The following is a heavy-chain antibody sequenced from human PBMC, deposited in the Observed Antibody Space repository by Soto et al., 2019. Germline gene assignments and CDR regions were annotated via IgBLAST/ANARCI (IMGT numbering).Heavy chain of an antibody. CDR2: MYNTGST. J-gene: IGHJ6*02. D-gene: IGHD2-21*02. V-gene: IGHV4-59*01. CDR1: GGSSCGYY. Sequence: SVTCTVSGGSSCGYYWSWIRQPPGKGLEWIGYMYNTGSTVYNPSFKSRVTISVDTSKNQFSLKLNSVTAADTAVYYCARDLWGYCGTDCYPLDVWGQGTTVTVSS. CDR3: ARDLWGYCGTDCYPLDV.